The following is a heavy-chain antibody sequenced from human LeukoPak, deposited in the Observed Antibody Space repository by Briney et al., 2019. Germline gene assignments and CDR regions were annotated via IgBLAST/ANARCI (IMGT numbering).Heavy chain of an antibody. CDR1: GFTFSSYE. J-gene: IGHJ4*02. CDR3: ARARVVVVAALDY. Sequence: HPGGSLRLSCAASGFTFSSYEMNWVRQAPGKGLEWVSYISSTAISIYYADSVKGRFTISRDNAKNFLYLQMNSLRAEDTALYYCARARVVVVAALDYWGQGTLVTVSS. D-gene: IGHD2-15*01. CDR2: ISSTAISI. V-gene: IGHV3-48*03.